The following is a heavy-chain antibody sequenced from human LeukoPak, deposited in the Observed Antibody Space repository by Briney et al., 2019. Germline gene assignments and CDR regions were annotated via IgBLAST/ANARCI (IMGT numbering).Heavy chain of an antibody. D-gene: IGHD7-27*01. CDR3: ARTGDRDVLGYFEY. CDR1: GGSINSYY. Sequence: PSETLSLTCTVSGGSINSYYWSWIRQPPGKGLEWIGYIYYSGSTNYNPSLKSRVTISVDTSKNQFSLKLTSVTAADTAVYYCARTGDRDVLGYFEYWGQGTLVTVSS. CDR2: IYYSGST. J-gene: IGHJ4*02. V-gene: IGHV4-59*01.